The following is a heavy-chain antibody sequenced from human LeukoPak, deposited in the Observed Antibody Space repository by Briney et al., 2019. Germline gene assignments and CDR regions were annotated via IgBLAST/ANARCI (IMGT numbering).Heavy chain of an antibody. Sequence: GGSLRLSCVASGFTFSTSEMNWVRQAPGKGLEWVAYISSGSSTIYYADSVKGRFTVSRDNAKNSLYLQMNSLRAEDTALYYCARGYNYGSHFDFRGQGTLVTVSS. J-gene: IGHJ4*02. CDR1: GFTFSTSE. CDR3: ARGYNYGSHFDF. V-gene: IGHV3-48*03. D-gene: IGHD5-18*01. CDR2: ISSGSSTI.